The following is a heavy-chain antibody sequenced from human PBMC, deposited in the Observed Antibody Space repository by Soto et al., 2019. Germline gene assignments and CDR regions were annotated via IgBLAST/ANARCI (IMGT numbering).Heavy chain of an antibody. CDR3: TTDKDDYYYYGMDV. V-gene: IGHV3-15*07. CDR1: GFTFSNAW. Sequence: PGGSLRLSCAASGFTFSNAWMNWVRQAPGKGLEWVGRIKSKTDGGTTDYAAPVKGRFTISRDDSKNTLYLQMNSLKTEDTAVYYWTTDKDDYYYYGMDVWGQGTTVTVSS. J-gene: IGHJ6*02. CDR2: IKSKTDGGTT. D-gene: IGHD3-3*01.